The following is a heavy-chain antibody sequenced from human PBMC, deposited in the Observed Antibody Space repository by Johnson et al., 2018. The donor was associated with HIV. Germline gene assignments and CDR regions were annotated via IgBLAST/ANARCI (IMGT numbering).Heavy chain of an antibody. J-gene: IGHJ3*02. V-gene: IGHV3-30*04. Sequence: QVQLVESGGGVVQPGRSLRVSCAASGFTFSSYAMHWVRQAPGKGLEWVAVIAYDGSNKYYADSVKGRFTISRDNSKNTLYLQMNSLRAEDTAVYYCARYLLSRAFDIWGQGTMVTVSS. CDR2: IAYDGSNK. CDR3: ARYLLSRAFDI. CDR1: GFTFSSYA.